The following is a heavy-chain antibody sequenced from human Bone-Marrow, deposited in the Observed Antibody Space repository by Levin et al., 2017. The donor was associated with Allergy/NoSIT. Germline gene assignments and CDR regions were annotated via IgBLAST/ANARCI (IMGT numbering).Heavy chain of an antibody. CDR3: ARAAGAAGRGGLDV. CDR1: GFPFSSYG. J-gene: IGHJ6*02. D-gene: IGHD6-13*01. CDR2: ITTTDHYI. Sequence: GGSLRLFCETSGFPFSSYGMAWVRQAPGKGLEWVASITTTDHYIHYAESVKGRFTISRDNANNSLSLQMNRLRGEDMAVYYCARAAGAAGRGGLDVWGQGTTVTVSS. V-gene: IGHV3-21*01.